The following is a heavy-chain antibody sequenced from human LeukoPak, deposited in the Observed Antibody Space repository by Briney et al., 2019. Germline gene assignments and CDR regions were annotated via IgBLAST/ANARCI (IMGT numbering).Heavy chain of an antibody. Sequence: ASVKVSCKASGYTFTGYYMHWVRQAPGQGLEWMGWINPNSGGTNYAQKFQGRVTMTRDTSISTAYMELSRLRSDDTAVYYCARGSSGSYYILGYWGQGTLVTVSS. CDR3: ARGSSGSYYILGY. CDR1: GYTFTGYY. V-gene: IGHV1-2*02. D-gene: IGHD3-10*01. CDR2: INPNSGGT. J-gene: IGHJ4*02.